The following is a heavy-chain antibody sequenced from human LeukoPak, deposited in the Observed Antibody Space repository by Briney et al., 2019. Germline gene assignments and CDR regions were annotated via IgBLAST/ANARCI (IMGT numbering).Heavy chain of an antibody. D-gene: IGHD3-22*01. V-gene: IGHV1-46*01. J-gene: IGHJ3*02. CDR1: GYTFTSYY. CDR2: INPGGGST. Sequence: ASVKVSCKASGYTFTSYYMHWVRQAPGQGLEWMGIINPGGGSTSYAQKFQGRVTMTRDTSTSTVYMELSSLRSEDTAVYYCAREVCYDSSGCDAFDIWGQGTMVTVSS. CDR3: AREVCYDSSGCDAFDI.